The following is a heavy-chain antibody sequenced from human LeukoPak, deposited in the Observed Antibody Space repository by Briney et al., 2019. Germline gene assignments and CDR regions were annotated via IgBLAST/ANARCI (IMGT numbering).Heavy chain of an antibody. V-gene: IGHV4-59*01. Sequence: PSETLSLTCTVSSGSISPYYLNWIRQPPGRELEWIGYVSYSGSTNYNPSLKSRVTISLETSKNQFSLKLSSVTAADTAVYYCVRGLTGVVGAADVWGKGTTVTVSS. J-gene: IGHJ6*04. D-gene: IGHD2-15*01. CDR3: VRGLTGVVGAADV. CDR1: SGSISPYY. CDR2: VSYSGST.